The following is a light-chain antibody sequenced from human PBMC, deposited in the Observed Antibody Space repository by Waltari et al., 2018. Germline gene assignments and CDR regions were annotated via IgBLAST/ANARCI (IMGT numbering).Light chain of an antibody. CDR3: QQANSFPWT. CDR1: HTINNY. J-gene: IGKJ1*01. CDR2: DAS. Sequence: DIQMTQSPSTLSASEGDRVTITCRASHTINNYLAWYQQKPGKAPKLVIYDASSLESGVPSRFSGSGSGTEFTLTISSLQPDDFATYYCQQANSFPWTFGQGTKVEIK. V-gene: IGKV1-5*01.